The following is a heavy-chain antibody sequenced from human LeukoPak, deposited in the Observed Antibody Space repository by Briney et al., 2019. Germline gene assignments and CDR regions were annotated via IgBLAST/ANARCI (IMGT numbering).Heavy chain of an antibody. CDR2: ISGSGGNT. CDR3: ARDRSGSYTY. D-gene: IGHD1-26*01. J-gene: IGHJ4*02. V-gene: IGHV3-23*01. Sequence: GGSLRLSCAASGXTFSSYAMSWVRQSPGKGLESVSAISGSGGNTYSADSVKGRCTISRDNSLQTLFLHMNSLRAEDTAVYYCARDRSGSYTYSGQGTLVTVSS. CDR1: GXTFSSYA.